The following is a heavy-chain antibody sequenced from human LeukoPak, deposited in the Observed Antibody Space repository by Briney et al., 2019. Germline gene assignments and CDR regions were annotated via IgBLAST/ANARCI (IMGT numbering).Heavy chain of an antibody. Sequence: GGSLRLSCAASGFTFSGHAMSWVRQAPGKGLEWVSRISSGGGTTDYTDSVKGRFTISRGTSKNTLYLQMNSLRAEDTAVYYCAKDRSGSGYFDYWGQGTLVTVSS. CDR1: GFTFSGHA. CDR3: AKDRSGSGYFDY. D-gene: IGHD3-10*01. CDR2: ISSGGGTT. J-gene: IGHJ4*02. V-gene: IGHV3-23*01.